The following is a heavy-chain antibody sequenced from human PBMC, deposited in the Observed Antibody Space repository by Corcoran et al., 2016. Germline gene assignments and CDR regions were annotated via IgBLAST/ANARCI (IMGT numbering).Heavy chain of an antibody. V-gene: IGHV6-1*01. CDR1: GDSVSSNSAA. J-gene: IGHJ3*02. D-gene: IGHD3-3*01. CDR2: TYYRSKWYN. Sequence: QVQLQQSGPGLVKPSQTLSLTCAISGDSVSSNSAAWNWIRQSPSRGLEWLGRTYYRSKWYNDYAVSVKSRITINPDTSKNQFSLQLNSVTTEDTVVYYCARGGGWSGCPLIVALDIWGQETMVTVSS. CDR3: ARGGGWSGCPLIVALDI.